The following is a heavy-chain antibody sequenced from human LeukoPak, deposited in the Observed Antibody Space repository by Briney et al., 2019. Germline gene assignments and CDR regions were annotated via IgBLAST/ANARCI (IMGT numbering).Heavy chain of an antibody. CDR2: INPNSGGT. J-gene: IGHJ3*02. CDR3: ARDRSLPPDAFDI. CDR1: GYTLTGYY. Sequence: ASVKVSCKASGYTLTGYYIHWVRQAPGQGLEWMGWINPNSGGTNYAQKFQGRVTVITDTSIDTAYMELSRLRSDDTAVFYCARDRSLPPDAFDIWGQGTMVTVSS. V-gene: IGHV1-2*02.